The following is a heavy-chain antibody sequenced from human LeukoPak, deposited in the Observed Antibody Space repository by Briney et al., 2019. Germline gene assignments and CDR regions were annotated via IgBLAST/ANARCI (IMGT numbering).Heavy chain of an antibody. CDR3: ARDPPLGYCSSSSCPHLDY. D-gene: IGHD2-2*01. CDR2: ISSSSSFI. J-gene: IGHJ4*02. Sequence: GGSLRLSCAASGFTFSRYSMNWVHQAPGKGLEWVSSISSSSSFIYYADSVKGRFTISRDNAKNSLYLQMNSLRAEDTAVYYCARDPPLGYCSSSSCPHLDYWGQGTLVTASS. CDR1: GFTFSRYS. V-gene: IGHV3-21*01.